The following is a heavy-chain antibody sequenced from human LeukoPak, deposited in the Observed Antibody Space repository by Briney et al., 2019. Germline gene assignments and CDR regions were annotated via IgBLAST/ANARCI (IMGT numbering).Heavy chain of an antibody. J-gene: IGHJ6*03. CDR1: GFTFSSYA. D-gene: IGHD2-2*02. CDR3: ARDRSGYQLLYGYYYYYMDV. V-gene: IGHV3-30-3*01. Sequence: GGSLRLSCAASGFTFSSYAMHWVRQAPGKGLEWVAVISYDGSNKYYADSVKGRFTISRDNSKNTLYLQMNSLRAEDTAVYYCARDRSGYQLLYGYYYYYMDVWGKGTTVTVSS. CDR2: ISYDGSNK.